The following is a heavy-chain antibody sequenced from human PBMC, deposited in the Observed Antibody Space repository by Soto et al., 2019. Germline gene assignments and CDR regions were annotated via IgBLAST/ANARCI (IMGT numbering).Heavy chain of an antibody. V-gene: IGHV4-61*01. J-gene: IGHJ4*02. D-gene: IGHD6-19*01. CDR2: IYYSGST. CDR3: ASSPSSGWYYFDY. Sequence: SETLSLTCTVSGGSVSSGSYYWSWIRQPPGKGLEWIGYIYYSGSTNYNPSLKSRVTISVDTSKNQFSLKLSSVTAADTAVYYCASSPSSGWYYFDYWGQGTLVTVSS. CDR1: GGSVSSGSYY.